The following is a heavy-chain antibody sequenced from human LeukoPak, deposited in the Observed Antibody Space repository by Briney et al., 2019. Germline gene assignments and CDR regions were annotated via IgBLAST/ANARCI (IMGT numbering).Heavy chain of an antibody. Sequence: GGSLRLSCATFGFPFKIYTMNWVRQAPGKGLEWVSGINFSSDDSGDNTYYADSVRGRFSISRDNAKNSLYLEMNSLRAEDTAMYYCVRNRGWLQFDNWGQGTLVTVSS. V-gene: IGHV3-21*01. D-gene: IGHD5-24*01. J-gene: IGHJ4*02. CDR2: INFSSDDSGDNT. CDR1: GFPFKIYT. CDR3: VRNRGWLQFDN.